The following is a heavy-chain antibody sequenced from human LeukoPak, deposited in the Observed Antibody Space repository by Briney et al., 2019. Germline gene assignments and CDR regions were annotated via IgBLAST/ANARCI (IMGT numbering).Heavy chain of an antibody. Sequence: PSGTLSLTCAVSGGSINSSWWSGVRQPPGKGLEWIGEIFHSGSTNYNPSLKSRVTISVDKSKNHFSLELTSVTAADTAVYYCTCHSGWSGPSEWGQGTLVIVSS. CDR2: IFHSGST. CDR3: TCHSGWSGPSE. V-gene: IGHV4-4*02. D-gene: IGHD6-19*01. J-gene: IGHJ4*02. CDR1: GGSINSSW.